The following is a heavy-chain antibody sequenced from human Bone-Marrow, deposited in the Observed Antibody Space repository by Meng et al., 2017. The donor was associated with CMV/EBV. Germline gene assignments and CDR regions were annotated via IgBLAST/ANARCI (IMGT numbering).Heavy chain of an antibody. CDR1: GYTFTGYY. CDR2: INPHSGGT. CDR3: ARDRWVGRIAAPADV. J-gene: IGHJ6*02. V-gene: IGHV1-2*02. Sequence: ASVKVSCKASGYTFTGYYMQWVRQAPGQGLEWVGWINPHSGGTNYAQKFQGRVTMTRDTSISTAYMELSRLRSDDTAVYYCARDRWVGRIAAPADVWGQGTTVTVSS. D-gene: IGHD6-13*01.